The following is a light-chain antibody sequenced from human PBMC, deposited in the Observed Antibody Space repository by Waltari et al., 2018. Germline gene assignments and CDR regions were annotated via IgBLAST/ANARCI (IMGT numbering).Light chain of an antibody. J-gene: IGLJ2*01. CDR2: AVS. V-gene: IGLV2-23*02. Sequence: QSALTQPASVSGPPGQSITISCTGPSSNVETYNLVSSYQHHPGKAPKLLIYAVSKRPAGISNRFSGSTSGNTASLTISGLQAEDESDYYCCSFAGGNNFEVIFGGGTRLTVL. CDR3: CSFAGGNNFEVI. CDR1: SSNVETYNL.